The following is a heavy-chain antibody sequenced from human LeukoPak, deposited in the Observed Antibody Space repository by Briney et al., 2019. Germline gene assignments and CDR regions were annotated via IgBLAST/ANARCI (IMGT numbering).Heavy chain of an antibody. CDR2: INPNSGGT. CDR1: GYTFTGYY. Sequence: ASVKVSGKASGYTFTGYYMHWVRQAPGQGLEWMGWINPNSGGTNYAQKFQGRVTMTRDTSISTAYMELSRLGSDDTAVYYCARGLWLQLERLGSLYFDYWGQGTLVTVSS. D-gene: IGHD1-1*01. J-gene: IGHJ4*02. CDR3: ARGLWLQLERLGSLYFDY. V-gene: IGHV1-2*02.